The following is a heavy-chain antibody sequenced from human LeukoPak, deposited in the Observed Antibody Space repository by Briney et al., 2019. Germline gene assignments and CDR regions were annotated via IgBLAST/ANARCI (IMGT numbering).Heavy chain of an antibody. CDR2: ISGSGGST. J-gene: IGHJ4*02. Sequence: GGSLRLSCAASGFTFSSYAMSWVRQAPGKGLEWVSAISGSGGSTYYADSVKGRFTIYRDNSKNTLYLQMNSLRAEDTAVYYCATTMVRGVIASRSTIDYWGQGTLVTVSS. D-gene: IGHD3-10*01. CDR1: GFTFSSYA. CDR3: ATTMVRGVIASRSTIDY. V-gene: IGHV3-23*01.